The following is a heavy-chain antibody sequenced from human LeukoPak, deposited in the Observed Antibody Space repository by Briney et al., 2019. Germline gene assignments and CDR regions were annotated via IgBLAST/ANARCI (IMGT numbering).Heavy chain of an antibody. V-gene: IGHV3-33*01. D-gene: IGHD6-13*01. CDR2: IWYDGSNK. CDR1: GFTFSSYG. CDR3: ARDLYSSSWRYYFDY. J-gene: IGHJ4*02. Sequence: AGGSLRLSCAASGFTFSSYGMHWVRQAPGKGLEWVAVIWYDGSNKYYADSVKGRFTISRDNSKNTVYLQMNSLRAEDTAVYYCARDLYSSSWRYYFDYWGQGTLVTVSS.